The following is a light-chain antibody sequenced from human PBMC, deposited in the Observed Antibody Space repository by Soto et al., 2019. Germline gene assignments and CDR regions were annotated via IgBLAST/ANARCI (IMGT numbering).Light chain of an antibody. CDR1: QSVSSY. J-gene: IGKJ5*01. CDR3: HQRSNWLDT. V-gene: IGKV3-11*01. Sequence: EIVLTQSPGTLSLSPGERATLSCRASQSVSSYLAWYQQKPGQPPRLLIYDASKRATGIPARFSGSGSGTDFTLTISSLEAEDFAVYHCHQRSNWLDTFGQGTRLEIK. CDR2: DAS.